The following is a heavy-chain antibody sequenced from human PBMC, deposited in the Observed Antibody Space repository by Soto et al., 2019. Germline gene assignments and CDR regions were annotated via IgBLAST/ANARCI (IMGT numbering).Heavy chain of an antibody. J-gene: IGHJ4*02. Sequence: QVQLVESGGGLVKPGGSLSLSCAASGFTFSDYYMSWIRQAPGKGLEWVSYISSSSSYTNYADSVKGRFTISRDNAKNSLYLQMNSLRAEDTAVYYCARGYDILTGYFAGFDYWGQGTLVTVSS. CDR3: ARGYDILTGYFAGFDY. D-gene: IGHD3-9*01. CDR2: ISSSSSYT. V-gene: IGHV3-11*05. CDR1: GFTFSDYY.